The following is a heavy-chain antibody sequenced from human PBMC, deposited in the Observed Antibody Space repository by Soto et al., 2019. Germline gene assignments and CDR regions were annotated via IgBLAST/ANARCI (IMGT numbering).Heavy chain of an antibody. D-gene: IGHD3-22*01. CDR3: ARDRPYYDSSGYYPFFDY. CDR2: IWYDGSNK. CDR1: GFTFSSYG. V-gene: IGHV3-33*01. J-gene: IGHJ4*02. Sequence: SLRLSCAASGFTFSSYGIHWVRQAPGRGLEWVAVIWYDGSNKYYADSVKGRFTISRDNSKNTLYLQMNSLRAEDTAMYYCARDRPYYDSSGYYPFFDYWGQGTLVTVSS.